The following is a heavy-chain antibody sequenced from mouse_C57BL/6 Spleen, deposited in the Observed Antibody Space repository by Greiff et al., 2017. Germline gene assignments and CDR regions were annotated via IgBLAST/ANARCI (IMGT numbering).Heavy chain of an antibody. Sequence: EVMLVESGGGLVQPGGSMKLSCVASGFTFSNYWMNWVRQSPEKGLEWVAQIRLKSDNYATHYAESVKGRFTISRDDSKSSVYLQMNNLRAEDTGIYYCTGSYSNYVRFAYWGQGTLVTVSA. CDR2: IRLKSDNYAT. J-gene: IGHJ3*01. D-gene: IGHD2-5*01. CDR1: GFTFSNYW. CDR3: TGSYSNYVRFAY. V-gene: IGHV6-3*01.